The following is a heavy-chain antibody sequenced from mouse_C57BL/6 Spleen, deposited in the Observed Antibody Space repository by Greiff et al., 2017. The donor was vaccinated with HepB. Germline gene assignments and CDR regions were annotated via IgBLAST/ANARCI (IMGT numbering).Heavy chain of an antibody. V-gene: IGHV3-1*01. J-gene: IGHJ1*03. CDR2: ISYSGST. Sequence: EVQLVESGPGMVKPSQSLSLTCTVTGYSITSGYDWHWIRHFPGNKLEWMGYISYSGSTNYNPSLKSRISITHDTSKNHFFLKLNSVTTEDTATYYCARYRPTYYDYDGVYWYFDVWGTGTTVTVSS. D-gene: IGHD2-4*01. CDR1: GYSITSGYD. CDR3: ARYRPTYYDYDGVYWYFDV.